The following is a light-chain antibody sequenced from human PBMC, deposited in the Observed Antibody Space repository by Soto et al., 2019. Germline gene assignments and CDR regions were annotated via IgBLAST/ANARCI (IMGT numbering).Light chain of an antibody. V-gene: IGKV1-5*01. CDR3: KQYNSYWT. Sequence: IQMTQSPSTLSASVGDRVTITCRASQSISSWLAWYQQKPGKATKLLIYDASSLESGFPSRFSGSGSGKEFTLTISSLQPDDFATYCCKQYNSYWTFCQGTKVDIK. CDR1: QSISSW. J-gene: IGKJ1*01. CDR2: DAS.